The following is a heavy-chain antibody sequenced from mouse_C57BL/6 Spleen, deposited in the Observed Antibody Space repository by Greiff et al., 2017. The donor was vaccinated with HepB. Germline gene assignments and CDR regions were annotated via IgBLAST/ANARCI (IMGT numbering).Heavy chain of an antibody. D-gene: IGHD2-4*01. CDR2: INPNNGGT. V-gene: IGHV1-26*01. J-gene: IGHJ2*01. CDR1: GYTFTDYY. CDR3: ARRYHYDYGGGDY. Sequence: EVQLQQSGPELVKPGASVKISCKASGYTFTDYYMNWVKQSHGKSLEWIGDINPNNGGTSYNQKFKGKATLTVDKSSSTAYMELRSLTSEDSAVYYWARRYHYDYGGGDYWGQGTTLTVSS.